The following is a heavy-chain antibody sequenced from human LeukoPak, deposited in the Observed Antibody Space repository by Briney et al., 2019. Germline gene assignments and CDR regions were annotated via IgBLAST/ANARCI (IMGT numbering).Heavy chain of an antibody. CDR1: GFIFTDYW. D-gene: IGHD3-10*01. J-gene: IGHJ5*02. CDR2: ISGDGRGT. CDR3: ARGRSRFSGSGSPPLDGDP. V-gene: IGHV3-74*01. Sequence: QSGGSLRLSCAASGFIFTDYWMHWVRQGPGKELVWVARISGDGRGTTYADSVKGRFTISRDNAKNSLYLQMNSLRAEDTAVYYCARGRSRFSGSGSPPLDGDPWGQGTLVTVSS.